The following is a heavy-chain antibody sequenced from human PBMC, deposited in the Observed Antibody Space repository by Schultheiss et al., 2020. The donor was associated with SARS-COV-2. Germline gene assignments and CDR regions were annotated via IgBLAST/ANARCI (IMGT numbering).Heavy chain of an antibody. D-gene: IGHD5-24*01. V-gene: IGHV4-31*03. CDR3: ARGHPEMATPDY. CDR2: IYYSGST. Sequence: SQTLSLTCTVSGGSISSGGHYWSWIRQHPGKGLEWIGYIYYSGSTYYNPSLKSRVTISVDTSKNQFSLKLSSVTAADTAVYYCARGHPEMATPDYWGQGTLVTVSS. J-gene: IGHJ4*02. CDR1: GGSISSGGHY.